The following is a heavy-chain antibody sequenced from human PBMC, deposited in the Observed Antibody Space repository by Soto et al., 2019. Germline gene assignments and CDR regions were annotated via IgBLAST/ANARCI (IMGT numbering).Heavy chain of an antibody. CDR1: GFTFSSYS. J-gene: IGHJ3*02. CDR2: ISSSSSTI. Sequence: GGSLRLSCAASGFTFSSYSMNWVRQAPGKGLEWVSYISSSSSTIYYADSVKGRFTISRDNAKNSLYLQMNSLRAEDTAVYYCATDIVVVPAAPWAFDIWGQGTMVTVSS. D-gene: IGHD2-2*01. V-gene: IGHV3-48*01. CDR3: ATDIVVVPAAPWAFDI.